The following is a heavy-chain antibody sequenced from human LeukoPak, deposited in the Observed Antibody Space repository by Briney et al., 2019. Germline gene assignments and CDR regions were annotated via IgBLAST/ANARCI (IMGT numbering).Heavy chain of an antibody. J-gene: IGHJ4*02. Sequence: GGSLRLSCATSGFTFSAYSMSWVRQAPGKGLEWVSHITRPGTTTYYAESVRGRFTISRDNAKNSLDLQMNSLRVEDTGIYYCVKVAKYYYGSETYYFFEHWGQGTPVTASS. CDR1: GFTFSAYS. D-gene: IGHD3-10*01. CDR2: ITRPGTTT. V-gene: IGHV3-48*04. CDR3: VKVAKYYYGSETYYFFEH.